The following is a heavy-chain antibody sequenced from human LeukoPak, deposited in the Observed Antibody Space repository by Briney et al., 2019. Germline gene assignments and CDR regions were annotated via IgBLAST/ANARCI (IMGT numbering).Heavy chain of an antibody. CDR3: ARLAAADNNWFDP. CDR1: GGTFSSYA. V-gene: IGHV1-69*13. D-gene: IGHD6-13*01. Sequence: SVKVSCKASGGTFSSYAISWVRQAPGQGLEWMGGIIPIFGTANYAQKFQGRVTITADESTSTAYMELSSLRSEDTAVYYCARLAAADNNWFDPWGQGTLVTVSS. CDR2: IIPIFGTA. J-gene: IGHJ5*02.